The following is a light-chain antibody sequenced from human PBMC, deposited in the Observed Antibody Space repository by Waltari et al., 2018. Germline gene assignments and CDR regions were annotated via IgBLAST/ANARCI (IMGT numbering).Light chain of an antibody. CDR2: DVS. Sequence: QSALTQPASVSGSPGQSITLSCTGTRSDVGRYNYVSWYQQHPGKAPNLLIYDVSNRPSGVPSRFSGSKSGNTASLTISGLQAADEAHYYCNSYASNSNGLFGGGTKLTIL. V-gene: IGLV2-14*03. CDR3: NSYASNSNGL. CDR1: RSDVGRYNY. J-gene: IGLJ2*01.